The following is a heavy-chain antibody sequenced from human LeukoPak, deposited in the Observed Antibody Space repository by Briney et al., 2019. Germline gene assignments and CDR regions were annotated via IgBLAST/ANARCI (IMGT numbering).Heavy chain of an antibody. J-gene: IGHJ5*02. CDR1: GGSISSSSYY. CDR3: ARGNDYGIWFDP. Sequence: PSETLSLTCTVSGGSISSSSYYWGWIRQPPGKGLEWIGSIYYSGSTYYNPSLKSRVTISVDTSKNQFSLKLGSVTAADTAVYYCARGNDYGIWFDPWGQGTLVTVSS. D-gene: IGHD4-17*01. CDR2: IYYSGST. V-gene: IGHV4-39*01.